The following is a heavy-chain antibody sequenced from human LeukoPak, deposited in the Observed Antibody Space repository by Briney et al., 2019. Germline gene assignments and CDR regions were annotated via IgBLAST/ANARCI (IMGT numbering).Heavy chain of an antibody. CDR3: ARNVVGATTFDY. V-gene: IGHV1-2*02. Sequence: ASVKVSCKASGYTFTGHYMHWVRQAPGQGLDWMGWINPNSGGTNYAQKFQGRVTMTRDTSISTAYMELSRLRSDDTAVYYCARNVVGATTFDYWGQGTLVTVSS. CDR1: GYTFTGHY. CDR2: INPNSGGT. J-gene: IGHJ4*02. D-gene: IGHD1-26*01.